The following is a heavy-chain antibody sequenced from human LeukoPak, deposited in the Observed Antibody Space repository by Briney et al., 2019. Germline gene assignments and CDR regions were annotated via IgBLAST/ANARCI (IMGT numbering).Heavy chain of an antibody. V-gene: IGHV1-2*06. D-gene: IGHD2-15*01. Sequence: ASVKVSCKASGYTFTAYYLHWVRRAPGQGIEWMGRINPNSGGTNYSQRFQGRVTMTRDTFISTAYMELSRLRSDDTAVYYCARERAVQGYCSGANCYINDYWGQGTLVTVSS. CDR3: ARERAVQGYCSGANCYINDY. CDR1: GYTFTAYY. J-gene: IGHJ4*02. CDR2: INPNSGGT.